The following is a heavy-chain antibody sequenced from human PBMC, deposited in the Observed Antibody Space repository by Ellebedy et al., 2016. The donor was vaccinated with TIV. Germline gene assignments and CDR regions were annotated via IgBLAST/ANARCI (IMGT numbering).Heavy chain of an antibody. CDR3: ARYSGSGTYYRNGMDV. D-gene: IGHD3-10*01. CDR1: GYSFIDYG. J-gene: IGHJ6*02. V-gene: IGHV1-18*01. CDR2: VSAYSGNT. Sequence: AASVKVSCKSSGYSFIDYGITWVRQAPGQGLDWMGWVSAYSGNTNYAENLQGRVTMTTETSTDTAYMELRSLRSDETAVYFCARYSGSGTYYRNGMDVWGQGTTVTVSS.